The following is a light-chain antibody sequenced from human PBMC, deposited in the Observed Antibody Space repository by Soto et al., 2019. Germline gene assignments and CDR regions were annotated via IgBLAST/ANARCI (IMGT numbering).Light chain of an antibody. CDR1: GSNIGSST. V-gene: IGLV1-44*01. Sequence: QSVLTQPPSASGTPGRRVTISCSGSGSNIGSSTVNWYQQLPGTAPKLLMYNNNQRPSGVPDRFSGSKSGTSASLAISGLQSEDEADYYCAAWDDSLHGVVFGAGTKLTVL. CDR2: NNN. J-gene: IGLJ2*01. CDR3: AAWDDSLHGVV.